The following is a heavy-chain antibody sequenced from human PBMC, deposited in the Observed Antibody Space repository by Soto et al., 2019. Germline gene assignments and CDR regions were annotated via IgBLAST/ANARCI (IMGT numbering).Heavy chain of an antibody. CDR2: INAGNGNT. Sequence: GSVEVSRKASGYTFTSYAMNLVRQAPRQRPEWMGWINAGNGNTKYSQNFQGRVTITRDTSASTAYMELSSLRSEDTAVYYCARDLTPLGYCISTSCINPWFDPWGQGTLVTVSS. J-gene: IGHJ5*02. D-gene: IGHD2-2*01. CDR1: GYTFTSYA. V-gene: IGHV1-3*01. CDR3: ARDLTPLGYCISTSCINPWFDP.